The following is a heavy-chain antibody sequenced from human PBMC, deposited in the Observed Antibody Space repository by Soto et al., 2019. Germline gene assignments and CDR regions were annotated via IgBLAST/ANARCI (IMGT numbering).Heavy chain of an antibody. J-gene: IGHJ6*02. CDR2: IYPGDSDT. D-gene: IGHD6-13*01. CDR1: GYSFTSYW. Sequence: GESLKISCKGSGYSFTSYWIGWVRQMPGKGLEWMGIIYPGDSDTRYSPSFQGQVTISADKAISTAYLQWSSLKASDTAMYYCARQGGLYSSSLGYYYYGMDVWGQGTTVTVSS. V-gene: IGHV5-51*01. CDR3: ARQGGLYSSSLGYYYYGMDV.